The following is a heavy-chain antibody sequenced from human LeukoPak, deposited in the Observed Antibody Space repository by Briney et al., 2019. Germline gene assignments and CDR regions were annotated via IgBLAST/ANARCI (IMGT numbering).Heavy chain of an antibody. J-gene: IGHJ4*02. CDR1: GFSFSTSS. V-gene: IGHV3-48*01. CDR3: AGDARSHCGTDACYGPYFDY. D-gene: IGHD2-2*01. CDR2: IRGSSTTI. Sequence: PGGSLRLSCAASGFSFSTSSMSWVRQTPGKGLEWISYIRGSSTTIYYADSVQGRFTISRDNARNSLYLQMNDLRAEDTGVYFCAGDARSHCGTDACYGPYFDYWGQGSLVTVSS.